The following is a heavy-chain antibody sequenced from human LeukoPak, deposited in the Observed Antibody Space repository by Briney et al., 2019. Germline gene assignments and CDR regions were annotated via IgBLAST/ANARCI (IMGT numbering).Heavy chain of an antibody. D-gene: IGHD5-12*01. CDR1: GDSVSSNSAA. Sequence: SQTLSLTCAISGDSVSSNSAAWNWIRQSPSRGLEWLGRTYYRSKWYNDYAISVKSRITINPDTSKNQFSLQLNSVTPEDTAVYYCVRSAYSGYAENWFDPWGQGTLVTVSS. CDR2: TYYRSKWYN. V-gene: IGHV6-1*01. CDR3: VRSAYSGYAENWFDP. J-gene: IGHJ5*02.